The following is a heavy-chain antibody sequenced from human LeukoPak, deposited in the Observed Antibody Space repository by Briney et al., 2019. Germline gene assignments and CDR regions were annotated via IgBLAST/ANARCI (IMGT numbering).Heavy chain of an antibody. D-gene: IGHD2-15*01. CDR1: GFSLSTSGMC. Sequence: ESGPALVKPTQTLTLTCTFSGFSLSTSGMCVSWIRQPPGKALEWLARIDWDDDKYYSTSLKTRLTISKDTSKNQVVLTMTNMDPVDTATYYCARNRAATSYYYYYMDVWGKGTTVTVSS. CDR3: ARNRAATSYYYYYMDV. J-gene: IGHJ6*03. V-gene: IGHV2-70*11. CDR2: IDWDDDK.